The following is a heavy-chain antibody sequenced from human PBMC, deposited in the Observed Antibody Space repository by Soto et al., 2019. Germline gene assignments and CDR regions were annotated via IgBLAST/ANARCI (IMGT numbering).Heavy chain of an antibody. J-gene: IGHJ5*02. CDR3: AKVGRDIVLMVYVLNWFDP. V-gene: IGHV3-23*01. CDR1: GFTFSSYA. CDR2: ISGSGGST. Sequence: GGSLRLSCAASGFTFSSYAMSWVSQAPGKGLEWVSAISGSGGSTYYADSVKGRFTISRDNSKNTLYLQMNSLRAEDTAVYYCAKVGRDIVLMVYVLNWFDPWGQGTLVTVSS. D-gene: IGHD2-8*01.